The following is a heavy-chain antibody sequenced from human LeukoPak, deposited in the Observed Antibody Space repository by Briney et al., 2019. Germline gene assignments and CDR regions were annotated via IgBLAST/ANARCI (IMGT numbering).Heavy chain of an antibody. CDR1: GGSFSGYF. V-gene: IGHV4-34*12. Sequence: SETLSLTCAVYGGSFSGYFWSWIRQPPERGPEWIGSILYTVRTYHSPSLNRRVTISVDTSKNQCSLRLTSVTAADTAVYYCTRHPMYSTSPSYFDFWGQGALVTVSS. CDR2: ILYTVRT. CDR3: TRHPMYSTSPSYFDF. D-gene: IGHD6-6*01. J-gene: IGHJ4*02.